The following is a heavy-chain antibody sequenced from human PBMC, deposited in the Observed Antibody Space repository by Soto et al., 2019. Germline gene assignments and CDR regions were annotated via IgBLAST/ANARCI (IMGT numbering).Heavy chain of an antibody. CDR3: ARDRDDILTGLDV. J-gene: IGHJ6*02. CDR2: IYYSGST. CDR1: GGSISSYY. V-gene: IGHV4-59*01. D-gene: IGHD3-9*01. Sequence: PSETLSLTCTVSGGSISSYYWSWIRQPPGKGLEWIGYIYYSGSTNYNPSLKSRVTISVDTSKNQFSLKLSSVTAADTAVYYCARDRDDILTGLDVWGQGTTVTVSS.